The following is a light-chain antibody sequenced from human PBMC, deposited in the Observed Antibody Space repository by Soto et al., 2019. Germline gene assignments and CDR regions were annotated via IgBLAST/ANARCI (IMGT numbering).Light chain of an antibody. Sequence: QSVLTQPPSASGSPGQSVTISCTGTSSDVGGYNYVSWYQHHPGKAPKLMSYEVSKRPSGVPDRFSGSKSGNTASLTVSGLQAEDEADYYCNSYAGNNWVFGGGTQLTVL. V-gene: IGLV2-8*01. J-gene: IGLJ3*02. CDR3: NSYAGNNWV. CDR1: SSDVGGYNY. CDR2: EVS.